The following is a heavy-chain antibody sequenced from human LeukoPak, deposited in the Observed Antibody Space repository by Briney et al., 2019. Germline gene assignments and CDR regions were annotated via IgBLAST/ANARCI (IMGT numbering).Heavy chain of an antibody. V-gene: IGHV4-59*01. CDR3: ARLKLRYFDWLSNTDAFDI. CDR1: GGSISSYY. J-gene: IGHJ3*02. CDR2: IYYSGST. Sequence: PSETLSLTCTVSGGSISSYYWSWIRQPPGKGLEWIGYIYYSGSTNYNPSLESRVTVSVDTSKNQFSLKLSSVTAADTAVYYCARLKLRYFDWLSNTDAFDIWGQGQWSPSLQ. D-gene: IGHD3-9*01.